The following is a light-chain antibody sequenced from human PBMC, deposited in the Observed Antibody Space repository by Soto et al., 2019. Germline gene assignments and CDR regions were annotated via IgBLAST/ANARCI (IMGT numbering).Light chain of an antibody. CDR2: DAS. J-gene: IGKJ3*01. CDR1: QSISTW. CDR3: QQFDTFSPT. Sequence: DIQMTQSPSTLSASVGDRVTITCRASQSISTWSAWYQQKPGKAPKLLIYDASSLESGVPSRFSGSGSGTEFTLTISGLQPDDFATYYCQQFDTFSPTFGPGTKVHIK. V-gene: IGKV1-5*01.